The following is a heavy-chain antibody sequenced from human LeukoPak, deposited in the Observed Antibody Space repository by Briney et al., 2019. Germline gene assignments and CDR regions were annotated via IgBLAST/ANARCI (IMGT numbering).Heavy chain of an antibody. CDR1: GFTFDDYA. CDR3: ARGISGTNTVTQQDY. CDR2: ISWNSGSI. V-gene: IGHV3-9*01. D-gene: IGHD4-17*01. Sequence: PGRSLRLSCAASGFTFDDYAMHWVRQAPGKGLEWVSGISWNSGSIGYADSVKGRFTISRDNAKNSLYLQMNSLRSEDTAVYYCARGISGTNTVTQQDYWGQGTLVTVSS. J-gene: IGHJ4*02.